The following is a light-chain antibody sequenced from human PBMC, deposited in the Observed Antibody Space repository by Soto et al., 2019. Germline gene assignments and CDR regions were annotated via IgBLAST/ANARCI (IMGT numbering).Light chain of an antibody. J-gene: IGKJ4*01. V-gene: IGKV1-12*01. Sequence: DIQMTQSPASVSASVGDRVTITCRASQGISRWLAWYQHKPGKAPKVLIYGASTFQSGVPSRFSGSGSEIDFNLTISNLQPEDFATYYCQQAKSVSLTFGGGTKVEIK. CDR2: GAS. CDR3: QQAKSVSLT. CDR1: QGISRW.